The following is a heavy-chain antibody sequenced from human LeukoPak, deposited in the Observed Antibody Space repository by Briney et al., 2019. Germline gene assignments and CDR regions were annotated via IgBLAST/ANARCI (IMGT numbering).Heavy chain of an antibody. CDR2: MNPNSGNT. Sequence: ASVKVSCKASGYTFTSYDINWVRQATGQGLEWMGWMNPNSGNTGYAQKFQGRVTMTRNTSISTAYMELSSLRSEDTAVYYCARGIRYFDWFAPYAFDIWGQGTMVTVSS. J-gene: IGHJ3*02. CDR1: GYTFTSYD. D-gene: IGHD3-9*01. CDR3: ARGIRYFDWFAPYAFDI. V-gene: IGHV1-8*01.